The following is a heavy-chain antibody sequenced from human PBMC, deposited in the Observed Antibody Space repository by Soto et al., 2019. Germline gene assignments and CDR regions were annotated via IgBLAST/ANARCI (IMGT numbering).Heavy chain of an antibody. CDR2: IWYDGSNK. V-gene: IGHV3-33*01. D-gene: IGHD3-3*01. CDR3: ARDHYDFWSGYAPAHVDV. J-gene: IGHJ6*04. CDR1: GFTFSSYG. Sequence: GGSLRLSCAASGFTFSSYGMHWVRQAPGKGLEWVAVIWYDGSNKYYADSVKGRFTISRDNSKNTLYLQMNSLRAEDTAVYYCARDHYDFWSGYAPAHVDVWGKGTTVNVSS.